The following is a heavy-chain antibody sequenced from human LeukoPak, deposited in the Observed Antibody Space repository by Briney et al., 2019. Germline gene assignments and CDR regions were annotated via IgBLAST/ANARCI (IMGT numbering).Heavy chain of an antibody. J-gene: IGHJ4*02. V-gene: IGHV4-4*07. CDR2: IYTSGST. D-gene: IGHD6-19*01. CDR3: ARGLRSSGWYNWPNPFDY. Sequence: SETLSLTCTVSGGSISSYYWSWIRQPAGKGLEWIGRIYTSGSTNYNPSLKSRVTMSVDTSKNQFSLKLSSVTAADTAVYYCARGLRSSGWYNWPNPFDYWGQGTLVTVSS. CDR1: GGSISSYY.